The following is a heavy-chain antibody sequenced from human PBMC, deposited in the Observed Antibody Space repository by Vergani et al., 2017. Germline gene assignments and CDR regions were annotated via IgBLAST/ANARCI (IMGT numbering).Heavy chain of an antibody. V-gene: IGHV5-51*01. J-gene: IGHJ4*02. D-gene: IGHD1-26*01. CDR3: ARRGGSSWFIDY. Sequence: EVPLVQSGAEVKKPGESLKISCEGSGYTFTDYWVGWVRQKPGKGLEWMGVVYARDSITRYSLSFEGQVTISADKSINTAYLEWDSLRASDSAMYYCARRGGSSWFIDYWGPGTLVTVSS. CDR1: GYTFTDYW. CDR2: VYARDSIT.